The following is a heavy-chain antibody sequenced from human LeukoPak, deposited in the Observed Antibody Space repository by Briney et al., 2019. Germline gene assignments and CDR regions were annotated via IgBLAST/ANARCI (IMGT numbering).Heavy chain of an antibody. CDR1: GFTFSSYG. Sequence: PGGSLRLSCAASGFTFSSYGMHWVRQAPGKGLEWVAAISYDGSNKYYADSVKGRFTISRDNSKNTLYLQMNSLRAEDTAVYYCAGNYYYYYGMDVWGQGTTVTVSS. CDR3: AGNYYYYYGMDV. V-gene: IGHV3-30*03. J-gene: IGHJ6*02. CDR2: ISYDGSNK.